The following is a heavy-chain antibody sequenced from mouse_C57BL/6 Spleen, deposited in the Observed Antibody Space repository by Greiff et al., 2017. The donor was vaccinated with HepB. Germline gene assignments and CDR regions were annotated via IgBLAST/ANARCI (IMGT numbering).Heavy chain of an antibody. CDR1: GFSLTSYG. CDR2: IWRGGST. Sequence: QVQLKESGPGLVQPSQSLSITCTVSGFSLTSYGVHWVRQSPGKGLEWLGVIWRGGSTDYNAAFMSRLSITKDNSKSQVFFKMNSLQADDTAIYYCAKNKGVFYDGKDYYAMDYWGQGTSVTVSS. J-gene: IGHJ4*01. D-gene: IGHD2-3*01. V-gene: IGHV2-5*01. CDR3: AKNKGVFYDGKDYYAMDY.